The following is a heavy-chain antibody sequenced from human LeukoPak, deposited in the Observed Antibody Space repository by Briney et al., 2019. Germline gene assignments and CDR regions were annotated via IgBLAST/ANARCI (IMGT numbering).Heavy chain of an antibody. CDR2: INPSGGST. CDR1: GYTFTSYY. D-gene: IGHD5-24*01. Sequence: ASVKVSCKASGYTFTSYYMHWVRQAPGQGLEWMGIINPSGGSTSYAQKFQGRVTMTRDTSTSTVYMELSSLRSEDTAVYCCARSGEMAAVPDYWGQGTLVTVSS. CDR3: ARSGEMAAVPDY. V-gene: IGHV1-46*01. J-gene: IGHJ4*02.